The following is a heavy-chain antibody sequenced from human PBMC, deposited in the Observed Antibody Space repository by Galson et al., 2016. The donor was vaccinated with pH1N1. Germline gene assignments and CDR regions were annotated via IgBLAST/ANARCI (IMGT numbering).Heavy chain of an antibody. CDR2: IIPIFKTT. CDR1: GYTFTKYY. V-gene: IGHV1-69*13. Sequence: SVKVSCKAFGYTFTKYYLHWVRQAPGQGLEWMGGIIPIFKTTKYAQNFQGRVTITADESTTTAYMELSSLRSEDTAVYYCAREDYYDTDLSDWYFDLWGRGTLLTVSS. J-gene: IGHJ2*01. CDR3: AREDYYDTDLSDWYFDL. D-gene: IGHD3-22*01.